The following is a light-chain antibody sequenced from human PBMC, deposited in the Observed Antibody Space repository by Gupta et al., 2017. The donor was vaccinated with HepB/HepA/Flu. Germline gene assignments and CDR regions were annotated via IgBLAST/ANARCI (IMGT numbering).Light chain of an antibody. CDR1: QSIITY. CDR2: AAS. V-gene: IGKV1-39*01. Sequence: DIQLTQSPSSLSASVGDRVTITCRASQSIITYLNWYQPKPRKAPRFLIYAASSLQSGVPSRFSGSGSGTHFTRTSSGLKTEDFATYSCQQSFTDPQTCGGGTKVEIK. CDR3: QQSFTDPQT. J-gene: IGKJ4*02.